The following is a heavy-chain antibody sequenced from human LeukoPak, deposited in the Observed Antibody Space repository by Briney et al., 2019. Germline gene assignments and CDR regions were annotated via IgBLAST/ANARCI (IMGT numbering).Heavy chain of an antibody. J-gene: IGHJ4*02. Sequence: SQTLSLTCAISGDSVSSNRAGWNWIRQSPSRDLEWLGRTYYRSKWFNGYAVSVKSRITISPDTSKNQFSLQLNSVTPEDTAVYYCARDYDILTGTTMGFDYWGQGTLVTVSS. CDR1: GDSVSSNRAG. D-gene: IGHD3-9*01. V-gene: IGHV6-1*01. CDR3: ARDYDILTGTTMGFDY. CDR2: TYYRSKWFN.